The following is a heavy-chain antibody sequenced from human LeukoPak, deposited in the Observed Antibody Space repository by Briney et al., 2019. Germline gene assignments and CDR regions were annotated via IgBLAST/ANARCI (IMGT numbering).Heavy chain of an antibody. Sequence: ASVKVSCKASGYTFTGYYMHWVRQAPGQGLEWMGRINPNSGGTNYARKFQGRVTMTRDTSISTAYMELSRLRSDDTAVYYCARVQGGDGYNYPAWGQGTLVTVSS. J-gene: IGHJ5*02. CDR3: ARVQGGDGYNYPA. CDR1: GYTFTGYY. D-gene: IGHD5-24*01. CDR2: INPNSGGT. V-gene: IGHV1-2*06.